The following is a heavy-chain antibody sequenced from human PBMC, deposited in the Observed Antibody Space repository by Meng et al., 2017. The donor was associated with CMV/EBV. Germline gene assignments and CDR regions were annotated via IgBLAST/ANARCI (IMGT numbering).Heavy chain of an antibody. CDR2: IYYSGST. V-gene: IGHV4-30-4*08. J-gene: IGHJ4*02. D-gene: IGHD6-13*01. CDR1: GGSISSGDYY. Sequence: VQRRGSAPGLVKPSPTLSLPGTVSGGSISSGDYYWSWIRQPPGKGLEWIGYIYYSGSTYYNPSLKSRVTISVDTSKNQFSLKLSSVTAADTAVYYCARAQYSSSCDYWGQGTLVTVSS. CDR3: ARAQYSSSCDY.